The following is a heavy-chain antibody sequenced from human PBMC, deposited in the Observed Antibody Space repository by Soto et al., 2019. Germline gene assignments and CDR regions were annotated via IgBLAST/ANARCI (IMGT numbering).Heavy chain of an antibody. V-gene: IGHV6-1*01. CDR1: GDSVSSNSAA. Sequence: SQTLSLTCAISGDSVSSNSAAWNWIRQSPSRGLEWLGRTYYRSKWYNDYAVSVKSRITINPDTSKNQFSLQLNSVTPEDTAVYYCARIMSSNSAKDYYYHYGMDVWGHGTTVTVSS. D-gene: IGHD2-2*01. CDR2: TYYRSKWYN. CDR3: ARIMSSNSAKDYYYHYGMDV. J-gene: IGHJ6*02.